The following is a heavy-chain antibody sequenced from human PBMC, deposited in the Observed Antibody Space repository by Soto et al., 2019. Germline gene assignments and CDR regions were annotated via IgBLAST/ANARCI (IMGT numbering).Heavy chain of an antibody. V-gene: IGHV3-30*18. CDR3: AKENDLVHFDY. D-gene: IGHD3-16*01. J-gene: IGHJ4*02. Sequence: QVQLVESGGGVVQPGRSLRLSCAASGFTFSSFGMHWVRQAPGKGLEWVAGTSYDGSDKYYTDSVKGRFTISRDNSKNTLYLQMNSLRPEDTAVFYCAKENDLVHFDYWGQGTLVTVSS. CDR1: GFTFSSFG. CDR2: TSYDGSDK.